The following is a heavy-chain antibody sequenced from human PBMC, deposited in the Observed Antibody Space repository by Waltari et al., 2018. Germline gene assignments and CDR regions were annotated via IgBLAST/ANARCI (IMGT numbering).Heavy chain of an antibody. J-gene: IGHJ6*02. CDR3: AKDGTTLKNYYGLDV. D-gene: IGHD4-4*01. V-gene: IGHV3-9*01. Sequence: EVQLVESGGGLVQPGRSLRRSCAASGFTFDDYAIHWVRQAPGKGLEWVSGISRNSDRIGYADSVKGRFTISRDNAKNSLYLQMNSLRAEDTALYFCAKDGTTLKNYYGLDVWGQGTTVTVSS. CDR2: ISRNSDRI. CDR1: GFTFDDYA.